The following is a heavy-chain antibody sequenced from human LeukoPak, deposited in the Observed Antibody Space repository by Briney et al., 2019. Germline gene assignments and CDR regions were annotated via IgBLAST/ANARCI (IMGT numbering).Heavy chain of an antibody. V-gene: IGHV3-9*01. CDR1: GFTFDDYS. CDR3: AKASSNYDILTGYLDYFDY. J-gene: IGHJ4*02. CDR2: ISWNSGSI. Sequence: GGSLRLSCAASGFTFDDYSMHWVRQGPGKGLEWVSGISWNSGSIGYADSVKGRFTISRDNAKNSLYLQMNSLRAEDTALYYCAKASSNYDILTGYLDYFDYWGQGTLVTVSS. D-gene: IGHD3-9*01.